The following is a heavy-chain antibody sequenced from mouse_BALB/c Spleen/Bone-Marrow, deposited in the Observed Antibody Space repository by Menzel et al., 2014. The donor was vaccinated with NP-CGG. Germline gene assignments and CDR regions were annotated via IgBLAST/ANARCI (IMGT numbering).Heavy chain of an antibody. J-gene: IGHJ2*01. D-gene: IGHD2-14*01. CDR2: INPNIGGT. Sequence: VHVKQSGPELVKPGASVKISCKTSGYTFTDYTMRWVKQSHGKSLEWIGHINPNIGGTNYNQKFKGKATLTLDKSSRTAYMELRSLTSEDSAVYYCTRSRYGDYWGQGTTLTVSS. CDR1: GYTFTDYT. V-gene: IGHV1-18*01. CDR3: TRSRYGDY.